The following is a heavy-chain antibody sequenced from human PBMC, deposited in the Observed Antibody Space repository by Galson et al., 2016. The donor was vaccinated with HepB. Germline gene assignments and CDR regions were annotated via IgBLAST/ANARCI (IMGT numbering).Heavy chain of an antibody. Sequence: SLRLSCAVSGFILTNYWMTWVRQAPGKGLEWVANIKEDGSEKYYVGSVEGRFTISRDNPKNSVYLQMTSLRAEDTALYYCARVFGADYGGIWYSDLWGRGTLVTVSS. CDR3: ARVFGADYGGIWYSDL. V-gene: IGHV3-7*01. CDR1: GFILTNYW. D-gene: IGHD4-23*01. J-gene: IGHJ2*01. CDR2: IKEDGSEK.